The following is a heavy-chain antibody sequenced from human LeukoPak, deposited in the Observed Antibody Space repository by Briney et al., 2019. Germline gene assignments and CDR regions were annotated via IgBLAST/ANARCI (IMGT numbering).Heavy chain of an antibody. CDR1: GFTFSSYG. CDR2: ISYDGSNK. Sequence: GGSLRLSCAASGFTFSSYGMHGVRQAPGKGLEWVAVISYDGSNKYYADSVKGRFTISRDNSKNTLYLQMNSLRAEDTAVYYCAACYDWDYWGQGTLVTVSS. CDR3: AACYDWDY. V-gene: IGHV3-30*03. D-gene: IGHD5-12*01. J-gene: IGHJ4*02.